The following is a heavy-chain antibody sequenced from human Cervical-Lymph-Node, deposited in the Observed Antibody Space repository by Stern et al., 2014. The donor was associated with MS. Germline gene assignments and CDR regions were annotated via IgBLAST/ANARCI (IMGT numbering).Heavy chain of an antibody. CDR3: AHRLRYCSGGSCYTKFDY. CDR1: GFSLSTSGVG. J-gene: IGHJ4*02. V-gene: IGHV2-5*02. D-gene: IGHD2-15*01. CDR2: IYWDDDK. Sequence: QITLKESGPTLVKPTQTLTLTCTFSGFSLSTSGVGVGWIRQPPGKALQWLALIYWDDDKGDSPSLERRRTSAKDTSKNQVVLTMTNMDPVDTATYYSAHRLRYCSGGSCYTKFDYWGQGTLVPVSS.